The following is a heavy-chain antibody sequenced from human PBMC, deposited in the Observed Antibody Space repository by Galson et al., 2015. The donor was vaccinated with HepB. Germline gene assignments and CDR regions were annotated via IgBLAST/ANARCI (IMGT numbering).Heavy chain of an antibody. CDR3: ARHKSGILYWRWGAFDI. D-gene: IGHD2-8*02. J-gene: IGHJ3*02. Sequence: SLTCTVSGGSISSSSYYWGWIRQPPGKGLEWIGSIYYSGSTYYNPSLKSRVTISVDTSKNQFSLKLSSVTAADTTVYYCARHKSGILYWRWGAFDIWGQGTMVTVSS. V-gene: IGHV4-39*01. CDR1: GGSISSSSYY. CDR2: IYYSGST.